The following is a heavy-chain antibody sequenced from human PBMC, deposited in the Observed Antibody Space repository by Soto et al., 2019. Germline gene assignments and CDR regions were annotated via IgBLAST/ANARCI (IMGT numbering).Heavy chain of an antibody. CDR2: ISAYNGNT. Sequence: GASVKVSCKASGYTFTSYGISWVRQAPGQGLEWMGWISAYNGNTNYAQKLQGRVTMTTDTSTSTAYMELRSLRSDDTAVYYCARGEAVAGKNFYYYYGMDVWGQGTTVTVSS. CDR1: GYTFTSYG. CDR3: ARGEAVAGKNFYYYYGMDV. D-gene: IGHD6-19*01. J-gene: IGHJ6*02. V-gene: IGHV1-18*01.